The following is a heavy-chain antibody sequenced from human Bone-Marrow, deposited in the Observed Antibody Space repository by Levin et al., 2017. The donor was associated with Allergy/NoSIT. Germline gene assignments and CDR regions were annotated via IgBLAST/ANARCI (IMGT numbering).Heavy chain of an antibody. D-gene: IGHD2-2*01. Sequence: SETLSLTCAVSGSSISSGYYWGWIRQSPEKGLEWIGSIYESGITYYNPSLKSRVTLSVDTSKNQFSLKLTSVTAADTAVYFCARDRFCSTKSCSYFDYWGHGTLVTVSS. J-gene: IGHJ4*03. CDR2: IYESGIT. V-gene: IGHV4-38-2*02. CDR1: GSSISSGYY. CDR3: ARDRFCSTKSCSYFDY.